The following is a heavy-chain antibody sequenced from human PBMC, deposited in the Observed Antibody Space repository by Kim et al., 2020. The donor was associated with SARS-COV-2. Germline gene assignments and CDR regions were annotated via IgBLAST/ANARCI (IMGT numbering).Heavy chain of an antibody. CDR3: AKDISGPDSSSSAFDY. Sequence: GGSLRLSCAASGFTFGDYAMHWVRQAPGKGLEWVSGISWNSGSIGYADSVKGRFTISRDNAKNSLYLQMNSLRAEDTALYYCAKDISGPDSSSSAFDYWGQGTLVTVSS. D-gene: IGHD6-6*01. V-gene: IGHV3-9*01. CDR2: ISWNSGSI. CDR1: GFTFGDYA. J-gene: IGHJ4*02.